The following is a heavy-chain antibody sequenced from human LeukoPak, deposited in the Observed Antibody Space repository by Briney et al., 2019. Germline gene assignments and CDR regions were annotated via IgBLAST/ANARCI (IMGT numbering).Heavy chain of an antibody. CDR3: AKRYSGSNHNFDY. Sequence: GGSLRLSCAASGFTFSSYWMHWVRQAPGKGLVWVSRINSDGSSTSYADSVKGRFTISRDNAKNTLYLQMNSLRAEDTAVYYCAKRYSGSNHNFDYWGQGTLVTVSS. CDR1: GFTFSSYW. J-gene: IGHJ4*02. CDR2: INSDGSST. V-gene: IGHV3-74*01. D-gene: IGHD1-26*01.